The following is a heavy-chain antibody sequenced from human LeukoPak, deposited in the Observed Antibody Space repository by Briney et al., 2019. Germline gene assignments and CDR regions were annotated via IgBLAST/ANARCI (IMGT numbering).Heavy chain of an antibody. Sequence: PGGSPRLSCAASGFTFSDYWMTWVRQAPGKGLEWVANIKQDGSEKYYVDSVKGRFTISRDNAKNSLYLQMNSLRAEDTAVYYCAKEVGGSGSFWGQGTLVTVSS. D-gene: IGHD3-10*01. J-gene: IGHJ4*02. CDR2: IKQDGSEK. CDR3: AKEVGGSGSF. V-gene: IGHV3-7*01. CDR1: GFTFSDYW.